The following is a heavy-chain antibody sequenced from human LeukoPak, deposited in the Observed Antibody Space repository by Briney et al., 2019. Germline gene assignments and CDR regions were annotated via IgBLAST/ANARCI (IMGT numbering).Heavy chain of an antibody. V-gene: IGHV4-34*01. CDR1: GGSLSGYY. CDR3: ARGVTVLRYDFWSGLEGYYMDV. Sequence: SETLSLTCAVSGGSLSGYYWSWIRQPPRAGRPWMGEINHSGSTNYNPSRKSRVTISVDTSKNQFSLKLSSVTAADTAVYYWARGVTVLRYDFWSGLEGYYMDVWGKGTTVTVSS. J-gene: IGHJ6*03. D-gene: IGHD3-3*01. CDR2: INHSGST.